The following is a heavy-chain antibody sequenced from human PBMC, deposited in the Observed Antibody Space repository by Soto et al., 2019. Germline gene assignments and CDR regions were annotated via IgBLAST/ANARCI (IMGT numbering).Heavy chain of an antibody. CDR3: AHAYKNNWFHDGFDI. V-gene: IGHV2-5*01. Sequence: QITLKESGPTLVKPTQPLTLTCTFSGFSLSTSGLGVGWIRQPPGKALEWLGIIYWYDDKPYSPSLRSRFTINKHTSNNQVFLTMTNMDLVDTATYYCAHAYKNNWFHDGFDIRGQGTMVTVSS. D-gene: IGHD1-1*01. CDR2: IYWYDDK. J-gene: IGHJ3*02. CDR1: GFSLSTSGLG.